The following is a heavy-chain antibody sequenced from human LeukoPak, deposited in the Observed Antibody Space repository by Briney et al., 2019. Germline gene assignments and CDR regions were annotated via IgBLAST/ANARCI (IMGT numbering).Heavy chain of an antibody. V-gene: IGHV3-11*04. J-gene: IGHJ6*03. Sequence: GGSLRLSCAASGFTFSDYYMSWIRQAPGKGLEWVSYISSSGSTIYYADSVKGRFTISRDNAKNSLYLQMNSLRAEDTAVYYCARDAYYYGSGSLESYYYYYMDVWGKGTTVTVSS. CDR1: GFTFSDYY. D-gene: IGHD3-10*01. CDR3: ARDAYYYGSGSLESYYYYYMDV. CDR2: ISSSGSTI.